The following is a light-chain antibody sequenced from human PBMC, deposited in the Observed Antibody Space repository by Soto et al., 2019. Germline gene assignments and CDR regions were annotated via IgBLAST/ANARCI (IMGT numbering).Light chain of an antibody. CDR2: KAY. CDR3: LQSFI. CDR1: QSISSW. Sequence: DIQMTQSPSTLSASVGDRVTITCRASQSISSWLAWYQQKPGKAPKLLLYKAYSLESVVPSRFSGSGSGTEFALIVSSLQPNDFAMYYCLQSFIFCPGTKVDIK. J-gene: IGKJ3*01. V-gene: IGKV1-5*03.